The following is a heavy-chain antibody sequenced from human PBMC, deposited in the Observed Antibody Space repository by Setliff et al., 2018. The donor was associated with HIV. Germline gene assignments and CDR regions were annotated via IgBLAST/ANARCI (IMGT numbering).Heavy chain of an antibody. Sequence: SETLSLTCAVYGGSFSGYYWSWIRQPPGKGLEWTGSIYHTGKTYYNSALKNRLTISVDTSKNQFSLELSSVTAADTAVYYCARLSGGMVPNSWGQGTLVTVSS. CDR2: IYHTGKT. V-gene: IGHV4-34*01. J-gene: IGHJ4*02. D-gene: IGHD3-10*01. CDR3: ARLSGGMVPNS. CDR1: GGSFSGYY.